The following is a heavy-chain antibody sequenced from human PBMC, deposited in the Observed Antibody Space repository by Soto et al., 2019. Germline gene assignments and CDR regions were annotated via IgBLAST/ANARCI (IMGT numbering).Heavy chain of an antibody. CDR3: ARSMVFAILQFNGWGEY. CDR1: GCTFSRYS. Sequence: ASVKVSCKASGCTFSRYSISWVGQARGQGLEYMGGISAYNGNTNYAQKLQGRVTMTTDTSTSTAYMELRSLRSDDTAVYYCARSMVFAILQFNGWGEYLGQGTLVIVS. J-gene: IGHJ4*02. CDR2: ISAYNGNT. V-gene: IGHV1-18*04. D-gene: IGHD2-8*01.